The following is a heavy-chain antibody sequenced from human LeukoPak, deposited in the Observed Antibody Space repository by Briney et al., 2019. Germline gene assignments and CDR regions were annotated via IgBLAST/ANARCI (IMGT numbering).Heavy chain of an antibody. V-gene: IGHV3-21*01. Sequence: GGSLRLSCAASKFTFSTYSMNWVRQAPGKGLEWVSSISSSSRYIYYADSVKGRFTISRDNAKNSLYLQMNSLRAEDTAVYYCARARYYDSSGYYLDAFDIWGQGTMVTVSS. J-gene: IGHJ3*02. D-gene: IGHD3-22*01. CDR3: ARARYYDSSGYYLDAFDI. CDR2: ISSSSRYI. CDR1: KFTFSTYS.